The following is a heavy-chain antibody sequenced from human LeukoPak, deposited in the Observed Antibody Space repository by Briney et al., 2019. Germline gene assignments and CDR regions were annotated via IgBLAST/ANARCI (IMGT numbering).Heavy chain of an antibody. CDR2: IIPIFGTA. CDR1: GGSFSRYA. D-gene: IGHD3-22*01. CDR3: ARGSGEAGGYYYVY. J-gene: IGHJ4*02. Sequence: SVKVSCKASGGSFSRYAISWVRQAPGQGLEWMGGIIPIFGTANYAQKFQGRVTITADESTRTAYMELRTLRSEDTAIYYCARGSGEAGGYYYVYWGRGTPVTVSS. V-gene: IGHV1-69*13.